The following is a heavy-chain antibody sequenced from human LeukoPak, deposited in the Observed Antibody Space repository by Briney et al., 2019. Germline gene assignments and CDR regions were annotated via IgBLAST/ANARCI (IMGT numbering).Heavy chain of an antibody. V-gene: IGHV1-18*01. CDR3: ARDGEYDSSGYYFY. CDR1: GYTFTSYG. J-gene: IGHJ4*02. Sequence: GASVKVSCKASGYTFTSYGISWVRQAPGQGLEWMGWISAYNGNTNYAQKLQGRVTMTTDTSTSTAYMELRRLRSDDTAVYYCARDGEYDSSGYYFYWGQGTLVTVSS. D-gene: IGHD3-22*01. CDR2: ISAYNGNT.